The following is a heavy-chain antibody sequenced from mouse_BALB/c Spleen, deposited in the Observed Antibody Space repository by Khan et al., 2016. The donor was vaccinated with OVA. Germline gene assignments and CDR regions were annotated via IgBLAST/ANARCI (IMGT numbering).Heavy chain of an antibody. V-gene: IGHV1S132*01. D-gene: IGHD2-1*01. CDR2: IFPGTGTT. CDR1: GYTFTNYW. CDR3: ARGYFGNYEFAY. Sequence: QVQLKQSEAELVKPGASVKLSCKTSGYTFTNYWIQWINQRPGQGLEWIGEIFPGTGTTYYNENFTGKATLTIDTSSTTAYMQLSSLTSEDSAVYFCARGYFGNYEFAYWGQGTLVTVSA. J-gene: IGHJ3*01.